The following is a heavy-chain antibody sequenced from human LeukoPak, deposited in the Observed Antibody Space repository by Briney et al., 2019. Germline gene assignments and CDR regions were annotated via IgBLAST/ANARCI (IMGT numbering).Heavy chain of an antibody. D-gene: IGHD1-20*01. J-gene: IGHJ5*02. CDR3: ARGLGNWNRQKNWFDP. CDR2: INTNTGNP. Sequence: ASVKVSCKASGYTFTSYPMNWVRQAPGQGLEWMGWINTNTGNPTYAQGFTGRFVFSLDTSVSTAYLQISSLKAEDTAVYYCARGLGNWNRQKNWFDPWGQGTLVTVSS. CDR1: GYTFTSYP. V-gene: IGHV7-4-1*02.